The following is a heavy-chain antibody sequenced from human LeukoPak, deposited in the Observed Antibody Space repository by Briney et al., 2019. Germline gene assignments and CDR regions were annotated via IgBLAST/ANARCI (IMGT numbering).Heavy chain of an antibody. D-gene: IGHD1-1*01. J-gene: IGHJ4*02. CDR2: IYSGGNT. CDR1: GFTLSSNY. V-gene: IGHV3-66*01. CDR3: ARDGYKFDY. Sequence: GGSLRLSCAASGFTLSSNYMSWVRQAPGKGLERVSVIYSGGNTYSADSVKSRSTISRDNAKNTLYLQMNSVRAEDTAGYYCARDGYKFDYWGQGTLVTVSS.